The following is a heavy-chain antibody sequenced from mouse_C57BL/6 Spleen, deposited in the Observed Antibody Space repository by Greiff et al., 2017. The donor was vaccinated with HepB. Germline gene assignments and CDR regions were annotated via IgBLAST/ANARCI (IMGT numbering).Heavy chain of an antibody. CDR2: IRNKANGYTT. CDR3: ARSPSYDGYWYFDV. J-gene: IGHJ1*03. V-gene: IGHV7-3*01. Sequence: EVMLVESGGGLVQPGGSLSLSCAASGFTFTDYYMSWVRQPPGKALEWLGFIRNKANGYTTEYSASVKGRFAISRDNSQSILYLQMNALRAEDSATYYCARSPSYDGYWYFDVWGTGTTVTVSS. D-gene: IGHD2-3*01. CDR1: GFTFTDYY.